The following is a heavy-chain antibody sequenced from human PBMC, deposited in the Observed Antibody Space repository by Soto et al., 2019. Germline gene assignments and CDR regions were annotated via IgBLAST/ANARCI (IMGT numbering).Heavy chain of an antibody. Sequence: EVQLVESGGGLVQPGGSLRLSCAASGFTFSSYWMSWFRQAPGKGLGWVANIKQDGSEKYYVDSVKGRFTISRDNAKNSLYLQMNSLRAEDTAVYYCERETSGRDGAFDIWGQGTMVTFSS. J-gene: IGHJ3*02. CDR3: ERETSGRDGAFDI. CDR1: GFTFSSYW. CDR2: IKQDGSEK. V-gene: IGHV3-7*01.